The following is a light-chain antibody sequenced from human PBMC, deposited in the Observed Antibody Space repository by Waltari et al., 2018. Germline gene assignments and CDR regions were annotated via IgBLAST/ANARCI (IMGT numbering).Light chain of an antibody. CDR2: DDS. J-gene: IGLJ1*01. V-gene: IGLV3-21*03. CDR1: HIGGKT. Sequence: SYVLTQPASVSVAPGKTARITWERNHIGGKTVHWYQLRPGQAPVLVVHDDSDRPSGIPERFSGSNSGNTATLTISGVEVGDEGDYYCQVWEGSSDHYVFGTGTAVSV. CDR3: QVWEGSSDHYV.